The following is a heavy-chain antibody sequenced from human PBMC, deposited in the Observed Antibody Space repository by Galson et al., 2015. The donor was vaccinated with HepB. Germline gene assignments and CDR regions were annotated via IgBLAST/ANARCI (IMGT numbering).Heavy chain of an antibody. V-gene: IGHV4-34*01. D-gene: IGHD2-8*01. Sequence: SETLSPTCAVYGGSFSGNYWSWIRRPPGKGLEWIGEVSYSGRTNYNPSLKSRVYISVDTSKNQFSLNLRSVTAADMAVYYCVSNDKWFDPWGQGTRVTVSS. J-gene: IGHJ5*02. CDR3: VSNDKWFDP. CDR2: VSYSGRT. CDR1: GGSFSGNY.